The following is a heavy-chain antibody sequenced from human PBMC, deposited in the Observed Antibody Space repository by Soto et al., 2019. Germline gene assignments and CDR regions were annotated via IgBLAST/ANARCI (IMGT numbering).Heavy chain of an antibody. V-gene: IGHV3-23*01. D-gene: IGHD6-13*01. J-gene: IGHJ4*02. CDR3: AKDLIESSWFFDY. CDR1: GFTFSSYA. CDR2: ISGSGGST. Sequence: EVQLLESGGGLVQPGGSLRLSCAASGFTFSSYAMSWVRQAPGKGLEWVSAISGSGGSTYYADSVKGRFTTSRDNSKNTLYLQMNSLRAEDTAVYYCAKDLIESSWFFDYWGQGTLVTVSS.